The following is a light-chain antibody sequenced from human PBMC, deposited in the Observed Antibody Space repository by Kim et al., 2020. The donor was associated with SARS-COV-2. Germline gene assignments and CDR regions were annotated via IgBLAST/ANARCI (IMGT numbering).Light chain of an antibody. CDR1: QDISNY. CDR2: DAS. Sequence: SASVGDRVTIPCQASQDISNYLNWYQQKPGEAPKLLVYDASYLEAGVPSRFSGSGSGTDFTFTISSLQPEDLATYYCQQYNDLPVTFGGGTKLEI. CDR3: QQYNDLPVT. J-gene: IGKJ4*01. V-gene: IGKV1-33*01.